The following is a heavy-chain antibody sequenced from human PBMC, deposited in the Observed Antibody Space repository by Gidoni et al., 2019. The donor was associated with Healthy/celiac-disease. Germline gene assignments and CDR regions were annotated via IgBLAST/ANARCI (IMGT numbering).Heavy chain of an antibody. Sequence: QVQLVQSGAEVKKPGSSVKVSCKASGGTFSSYTISWVRQAPGQGLEWMGRIIPILGIANYAQKFQGRVTITADKSTSTAYMELSSLRSEDTAVYYCARGATVTTPWYFDLWGRGTLVTVSS. CDR2: IIPILGIA. V-gene: IGHV1-69*02. CDR3: ARGATVTTPWYFDL. CDR1: GGTFSSYT. J-gene: IGHJ2*01. D-gene: IGHD4-17*01.